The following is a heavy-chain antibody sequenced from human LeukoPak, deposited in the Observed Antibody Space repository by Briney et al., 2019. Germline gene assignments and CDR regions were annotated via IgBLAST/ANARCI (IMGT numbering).Heavy chain of an antibody. CDR2: ISYDGSNK. Sequence: GGSLRLSCAASGFTFSSYAMHWVRQAPGKGLEWVAVISYDGSNKYYADSVKGRFTISRDNSKNTLYLQMNSLRAEDTAVYYCARVGGYNSADYWGQGTLVTVSS. CDR3: ARVGGYNSADY. CDR1: GFTFSSYA. J-gene: IGHJ4*02. D-gene: IGHD5-24*01. V-gene: IGHV3-30*04.